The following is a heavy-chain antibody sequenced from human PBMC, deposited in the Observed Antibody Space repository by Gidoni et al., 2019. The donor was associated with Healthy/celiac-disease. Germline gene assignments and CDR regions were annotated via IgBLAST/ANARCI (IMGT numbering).Heavy chain of an antibody. Sequence: QLQLQESGPGLVKPSETLSLTCTVSGGSISSSSYYWGWIRQPPGKGLEWIGSIYYSGSTYYNPSLKSRVTISVDTSKNQFSLKLSSVTAADTAVYYCARQVVIRPHLPAFDYWGQGTLVTVSS. V-gene: IGHV4-39*01. J-gene: IGHJ4*02. CDR3: ARQVVIRPHLPAFDY. D-gene: IGHD3-3*01. CDR2: IYYSGST. CDR1: GGSISSSSYY.